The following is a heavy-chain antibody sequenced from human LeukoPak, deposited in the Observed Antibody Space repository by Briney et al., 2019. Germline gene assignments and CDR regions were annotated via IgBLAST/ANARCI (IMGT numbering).Heavy chain of an antibody. Sequence: PGRSLRLSCAASGFTFDDYAMHWVRQAPGKGLEWVSGISWNSGSIGYADSVKGRFTISRDNAKNSLYLQMNSLRAEDTALYYCAKAAVWLVLTCPIDYWGQGTLVTVSS. V-gene: IGHV3-9*01. D-gene: IGHD6-19*01. CDR2: ISWNSGSI. CDR3: AKAAVWLVLTCPIDY. CDR1: GFTFDDYA. J-gene: IGHJ4*02.